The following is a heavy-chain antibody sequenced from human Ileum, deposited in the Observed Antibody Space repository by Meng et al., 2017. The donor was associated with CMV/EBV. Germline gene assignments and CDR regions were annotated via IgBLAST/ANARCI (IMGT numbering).Heavy chain of an antibody. D-gene: IGHD4-17*01. CDR1: GDSIISDDHY. J-gene: IGHJ4*02. V-gene: IGHV4-30-4*08. CDR3: ARELRYGDYYFNS. Sequence: QGQRQESGPGLVKSSQTLSLTCNVSGDSIISDDHYWSWIRQPPGKGLEWIGYVFYSGSTYYNPSLMSRVTISVDASKNQFSLRLSSVTAADTAVYYCARELRYGDYYFNSWGQGTLVTVSS. CDR2: VFYSGST.